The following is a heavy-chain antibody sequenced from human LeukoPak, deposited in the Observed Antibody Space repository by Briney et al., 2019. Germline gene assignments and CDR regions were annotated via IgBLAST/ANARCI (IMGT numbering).Heavy chain of an antibody. D-gene: IGHD1-1*01. CDR1: GASISSHY. J-gene: IGHJ4*02. V-gene: IGHV4-59*11. CDR3: ARGRQIFDY. CDR2: IYYSGST. Sequence: SETLSLTCSVSGASISSHYWSWIRQPPGKGLEWIGYIYYSGSTNYNPSLKSRVTISVDTSKNQFSLKLSSVTAADTAVYYCARGRQIFDYWGQGTLVTVSS.